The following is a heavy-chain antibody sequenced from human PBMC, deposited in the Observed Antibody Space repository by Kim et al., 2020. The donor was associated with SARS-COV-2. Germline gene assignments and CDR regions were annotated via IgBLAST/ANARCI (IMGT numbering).Heavy chain of an antibody. CDR2: T. CDR3: ARRRGKAFDI. Sequence: TNSNPSLKGRVTISVDTSKNQFSLKLSSVTAADTAVYYCARRRGKAFDIWGQGTMVTVSS. J-gene: IGHJ3*02. V-gene: IGHV4-34*01.